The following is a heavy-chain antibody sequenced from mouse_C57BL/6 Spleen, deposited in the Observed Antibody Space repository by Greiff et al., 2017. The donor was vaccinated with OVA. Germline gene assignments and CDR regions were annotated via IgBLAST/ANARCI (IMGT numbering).Heavy chain of an antibody. CDR2: IYPGNSDT. CDR3: TRITGRGGYFDY. V-gene: IGHV1-5*01. D-gene: IGHD4-1*01. Sequence: EVQLQQSGTVLARPGASVKMSCKTSGYTFTSYWMHWVKQRPGQGLEWIGAIYPGNSDTSYNQKFKGKAKLTAVTSASTAYMELSSLTNEDSAVYYCTRITGRGGYFDYWGQGTTLTVSS. CDR1: GYTFTSYW. J-gene: IGHJ2*01.